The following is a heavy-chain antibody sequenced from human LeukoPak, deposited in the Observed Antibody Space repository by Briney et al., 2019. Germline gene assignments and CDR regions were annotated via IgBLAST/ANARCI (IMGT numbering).Heavy chain of an antibody. Sequence: GGSLRLSCAASGFTFSSYWMSWVRQAPGKGLEWVANIKQDGSEKYYVDSVKGRFTISRDNAENSLYLQMNSLRAEDTAVYYCARDYDILTGYCRMDVWGQGTTVTVSS. V-gene: IGHV3-7*01. CDR1: GFTFSSYW. D-gene: IGHD3-9*01. CDR2: IKQDGSEK. J-gene: IGHJ6*02. CDR3: ARDYDILTGYCRMDV.